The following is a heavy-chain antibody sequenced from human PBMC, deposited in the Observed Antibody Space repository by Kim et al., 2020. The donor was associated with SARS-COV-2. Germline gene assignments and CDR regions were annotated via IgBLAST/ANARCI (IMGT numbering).Heavy chain of an antibody. CDR3: AKDRKAYGSGSYGNY. V-gene: IGHV3-23*01. J-gene: IGHJ4*02. D-gene: IGHD3-10*01. CDR1: GFTFSSYA. CDR2: ISGSGGST. Sequence: GGSLRLSCAASGFTFSSYAMSWVRQAPGKGLEWVSAISGSGGSTYYADSVKGRFTISRDNSKNTLYLQMNSLRAEDTAVYYCAKDRKAYGSGSYGNYWGQGTLVTVSS.